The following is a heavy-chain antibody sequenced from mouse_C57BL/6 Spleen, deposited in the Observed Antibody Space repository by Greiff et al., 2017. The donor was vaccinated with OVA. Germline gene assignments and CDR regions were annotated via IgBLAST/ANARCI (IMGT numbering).Heavy chain of an antibody. Sequence: VQRVESGPGLVQPSQSLSITCTVSGFSLTSYGVHWVRQSPGKGLEWLGVIWSGGSTDYNAAFISRLSISKDNSKSQVFFKMNSLQADDTAIYYCARNGNYSKDYYAMDYWGQGTSVTVSS. J-gene: IGHJ4*01. V-gene: IGHV2-2*01. CDR1: GFSLTSYG. CDR2: IWSGGST. CDR3: ARNGNYSKDYYAMDY. D-gene: IGHD2-5*01.